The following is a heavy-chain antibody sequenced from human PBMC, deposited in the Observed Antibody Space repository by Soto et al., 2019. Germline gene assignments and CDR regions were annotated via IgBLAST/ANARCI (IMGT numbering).Heavy chain of an antibody. J-gene: IGHJ4*02. V-gene: IGHV3-30-3*01. CDR3: ARDLGGAGGY. Sequence: QVQLVESGGGVVQPGRSLRLSCAASGFTFSSYAMHWVRQAPGKGLEWVAVISYDGSNKYYADSVKGRFTISRDNSKNTLYLQMDSLRAEDTAVYYCARDLGGAGGYWGQGSLVTVSS. D-gene: IGHD3-3*01. CDR1: GFTFSSYA. CDR2: ISYDGSNK.